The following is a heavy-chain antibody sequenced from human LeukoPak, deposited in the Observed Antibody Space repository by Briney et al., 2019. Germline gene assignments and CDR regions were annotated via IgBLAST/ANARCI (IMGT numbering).Heavy chain of an antibody. J-gene: IGHJ4*02. CDR2: IKQDGTEK. V-gene: IGHV3-7*01. Sequence: PGGSLRLSCAASGFTFNTYWMAWVRQAPGKGLEWVASIKQDGTEKYYVDSVKGRFTISKDNAKNSPYLQMNSLRAEDTAMYYCAREDHSNYNFWGQGTLVTVSS. CDR3: AREDHSNYNF. CDR1: GFTFNTYW. D-gene: IGHD4-11*01.